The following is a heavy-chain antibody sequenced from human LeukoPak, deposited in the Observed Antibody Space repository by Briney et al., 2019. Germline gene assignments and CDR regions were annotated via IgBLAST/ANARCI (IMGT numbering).Heavy chain of an antibody. V-gene: IGHV5-51*01. CDR3: ARRFGTKWEPVPFDQ. D-gene: IGHD1-26*01. Sequence: GESLKISCKGSGYSFTNYWIGWVRQMPGKGLEWTGIIYLGDSDTRYSPSFQGQVSISADTSISTAYLQWSSLKASDSAIYYCARRFGTKWEPVPFDQWGQGTLVTVTS. CDR2: IYLGDSDT. CDR1: GYSFTNYW. J-gene: IGHJ4*02.